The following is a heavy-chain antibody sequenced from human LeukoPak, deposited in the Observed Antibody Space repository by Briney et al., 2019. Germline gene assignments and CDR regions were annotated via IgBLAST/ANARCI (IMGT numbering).Heavy chain of an antibody. CDR2: IYYSGST. V-gene: IGHV4-59*08. CDR3: VRRRCSGGSCLPYYFDY. D-gene: IGHD2-15*01. CDR1: GGSISSYY. J-gene: IGHJ4*02. Sequence: PSETLSLTCTVSGGSISSYYWSWIRQPLGKGLEWIGYIYYSGSTSYNPSLKSRVTISVDTSKNQFSLKLSSVTAADTAVYYCVRRRCSGGSCLPYYFDYWGQGTLVTVSS.